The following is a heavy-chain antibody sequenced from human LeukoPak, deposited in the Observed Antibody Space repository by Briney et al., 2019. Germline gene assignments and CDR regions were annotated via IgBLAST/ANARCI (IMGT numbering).Heavy chain of an antibody. CDR1: GYTFTGYH. V-gene: IGHV1-2*04. CDR2: INPNSGGT. CDR3: ARGLSRSRTSSPIGY. D-gene: IGHD6-13*01. Sequence: ASVKVSCKASGYTFTGYHMHWVRQAPGQGLEWMGWINPNSGGTNYAQKFQGWVTMTRDTSISTAYMELSRLRSDDTAVYYCARGLSRSRTSSPIGYWGQGTLVTVSS. J-gene: IGHJ4*02.